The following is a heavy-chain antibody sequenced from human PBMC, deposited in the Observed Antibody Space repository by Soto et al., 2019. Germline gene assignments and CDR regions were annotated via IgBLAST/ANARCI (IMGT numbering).Heavy chain of an antibody. Sequence: SETLSPTCAVSGGSISSGGYSWSWIRQPPGKGLEWIGYIYHSGSTYYNPSLKSRVTISVDRSKNQFSLKLSSVTAADTAVYYCARVWDSSGWYWFDPWGQGTLVTVSS. D-gene: IGHD6-19*01. J-gene: IGHJ5*02. CDR3: ARVWDSSGWYWFDP. V-gene: IGHV4-30-2*01. CDR2: IYHSGST. CDR1: GGSISSGGYS.